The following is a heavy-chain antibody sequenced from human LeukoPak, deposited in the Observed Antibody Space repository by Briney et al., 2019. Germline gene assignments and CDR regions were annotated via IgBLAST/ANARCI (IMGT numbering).Heavy chain of an antibody. CDR2: INSDGSST. CDR1: GFTFSSYW. CDR3: AREREVVTFFDY. Sequence: PGGSLRLSCAASGFTFSSYWMHWVRQAPGKGLVWVSHINSDGSSTSYADSVKGRFTISRDNAKNTLYLQMNSLRAEDTAVYYCAREREVVTFFDYWGQGTLVTVSS. D-gene: IGHD4-23*01. J-gene: IGHJ4*02. V-gene: IGHV3-74*01.